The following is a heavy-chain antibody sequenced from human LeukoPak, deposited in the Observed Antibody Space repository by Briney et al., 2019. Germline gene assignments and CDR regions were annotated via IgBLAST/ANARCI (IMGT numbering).Heavy chain of an antibody. D-gene: IGHD6-19*01. CDR1: GFTFSSYG. Sequence: GRSRRLSCAASGFTFSSYGMHWVRQAPGKGLEWVAVISYDGDTEYYTDSVKGRFTISRDNSKNTLYLQMSSLRAEGTTVYYCARDYSSGWVDYWGQGTLVTVSS. V-gene: IGHV3-30*03. CDR3: ARDYSSGWVDY. J-gene: IGHJ4*02. CDR2: ISYDGDTE.